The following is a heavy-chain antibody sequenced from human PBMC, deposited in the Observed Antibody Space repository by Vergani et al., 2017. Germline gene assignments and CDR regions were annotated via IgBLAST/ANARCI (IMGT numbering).Heavy chain of an antibody. Sequence: EVQLVESGGGLVKPGGSLRLHCADSGFSFSSYAMNWVRQAPGKGLEWVSFISSSSHEIFYADSIKGRFTISRDNAKNSLYLQMNSLRAEDTALYYCAKDHYDFWSGYPNLSPFDLWGRGTLVTVSS. CDR2: ISSSSHEI. D-gene: IGHD3-3*01. J-gene: IGHJ2*01. V-gene: IGHV3-21*04. CDR1: GFSFSSYA. CDR3: AKDHYDFWSGYPNLSPFDL.